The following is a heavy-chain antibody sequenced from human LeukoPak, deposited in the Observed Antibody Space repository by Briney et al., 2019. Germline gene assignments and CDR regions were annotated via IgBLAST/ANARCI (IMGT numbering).Heavy chain of an antibody. CDR1: GFTFSSYA. CDR3: AKGVYIVVVPAAFYY. Sequence: GGSLRLSCAASGFTFSSYAMSWVRQAPGKGLEWVSAISGSGGSTYYADSVKGRFTISRDNSKNTLYLQMNSLRAEDTAVYYCAKGVYIVVVPAAFYYWGQGTLVTVSS. D-gene: IGHD2-2*01. V-gene: IGHV3-23*01. J-gene: IGHJ4*02. CDR2: ISGSGGST.